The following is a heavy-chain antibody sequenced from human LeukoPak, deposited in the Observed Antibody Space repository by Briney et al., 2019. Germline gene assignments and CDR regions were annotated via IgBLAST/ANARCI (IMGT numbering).Heavy chain of an antibody. J-gene: IGHJ4*02. Sequence: SETLSLTRTVSGGSLTGYYWSWIRQPPGKGLEWIGNIHYSGGPKYNPSLKSRVTVSVDTSKNQFSLNLSSLTAADTAVYYCARHVGKWGFDFWGEGALVTVS. D-gene: IGHD3-16*01. CDR1: GGSLTGYY. CDR3: ARHVGKWGFDF. V-gene: IGHV4-59*08. CDR2: IHYSGGP.